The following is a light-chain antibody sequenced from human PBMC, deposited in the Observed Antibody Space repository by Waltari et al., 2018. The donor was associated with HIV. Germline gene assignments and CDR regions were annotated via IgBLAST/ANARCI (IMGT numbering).Light chain of an antibody. J-gene: IGKJ1*01. Sequence: DIQMTQSPSTLSASVGDRVTISCRASQSIGTWMAWYQQKPGRAPSLLIYSASTLESGVPSRFSGSGSGTEFTLTINSLQPDDFATYYCQQYYSSSAFGQGTKVEIK. CDR1: QSIGTW. CDR2: SAS. V-gene: IGKV1-5*03. CDR3: QQYYSSSA.